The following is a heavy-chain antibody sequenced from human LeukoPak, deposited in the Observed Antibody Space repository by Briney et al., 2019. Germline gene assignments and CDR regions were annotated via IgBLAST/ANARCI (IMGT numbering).Heavy chain of an antibody. Sequence: SETLSLTCTVSGGSISSYYWSWIRQPPGRGLEWIRYVYYSGSTNYNPSLKSRITISVDTSKNQFSLKLSSVTAADTAVYYCARDRPGGSSLDYWGQGTLVTVSS. V-gene: IGHV4-59*01. CDR2: VYYSGST. CDR1: GGSISSYY. D-gene: IGHD6-13*01. J-gene: IGHJ4*02. CDR3: ARDRPGGSSLDY.